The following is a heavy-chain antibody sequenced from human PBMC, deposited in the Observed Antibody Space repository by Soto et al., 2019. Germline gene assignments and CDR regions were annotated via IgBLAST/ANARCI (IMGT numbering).Heavy chain of an antibody. CDR3: ARDRVGAGSDAFDI. Sequence: GASVKVSCKASGYTFTGYYMHWVRQAPGQGLEWMGWINPNSGGTNYAQKFQGWVTMTRDTSISTAYMELSRLRSDDTAVYYCARDRVGAGSDAFDIWGQGTMVTVSS. CDR1: GYTFTGYY. J-gene: IGHJ3*02. D-gene: IGHD1-26*01. CDR2: INPNSGGT. V-gene: IGHV1-2*04.